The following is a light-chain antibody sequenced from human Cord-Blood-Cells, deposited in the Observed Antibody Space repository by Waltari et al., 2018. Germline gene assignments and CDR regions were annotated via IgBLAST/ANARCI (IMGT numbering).Light chain of an antibody. V-gene: IGKV4-1*01. Sequence: DIVMTQSPVSLDVSLGERAPIICKSSQSVLYSSNNKNYLAWYQQKPGQPPKLLIYWASTRESGVPDRFSGSGSGTDFTLTISSLQAEDVAVYYCQQYYSTPFTFGPGTKVDIK. CDR3: QQYYSTPFT. J-gene: IGKJ3*01. CDR2: WAS. CDR1: QSVLYSSNNKNY.